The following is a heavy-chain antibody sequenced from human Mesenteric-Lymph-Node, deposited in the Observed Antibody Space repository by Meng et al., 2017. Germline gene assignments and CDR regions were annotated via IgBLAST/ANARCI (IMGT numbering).Heavy chain of an antibody. CDR1: GFTFSSYG. CDR3: ARGEMVRGLDY. CDR2: IWYDGSNK. D-gene: IGHD3-10*01. V-gene: IGHV3-33*01. Sequence: QVQLVESGGGVVQPGRSLRLSCAASGFTFSSYGMHWVLQAPGKGLEWVAVIWYDGSNKYYADSVKGRFTISRDNSKNTLYLQMNSLRAEDTAVYYCARGEMVRGLDYWGQGTLVTVSS. J-gene: IGHJ4*02.